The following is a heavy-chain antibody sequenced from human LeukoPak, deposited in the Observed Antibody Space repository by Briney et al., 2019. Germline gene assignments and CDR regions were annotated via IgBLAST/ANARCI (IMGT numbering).Heavy chain of an antibody. Sequence: ASVKVSCKASGYTFTSYDINWVRQATGQGLEWMGWMNPNSGNTGYAQKFQGRVTMTRNTSISTAYMELSSLRSEDTAVYYCARDLIGYCSGGSCYSNAFDIWGQGTMVTVSS. CDR1: GYTFTSYD. J-gene: IGHJ3*02. CDR2: MNPNSGNT. D-gene: IGHD2-15*01. CDR3: ARDLIGYCSGGSCYSNAFDI. V-gene: IGHV1-8*01.